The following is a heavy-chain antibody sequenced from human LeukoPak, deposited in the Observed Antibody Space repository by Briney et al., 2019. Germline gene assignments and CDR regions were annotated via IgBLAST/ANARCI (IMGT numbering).Heavy chain of an antibody. CDR2: ISYDGSNK. CDR1: GFTFSSYA. V-gene: IGHV3-30-3*01. CDR3: ARAIVFTSSFDY. D-gene: IGHD1-26*01. Sequence: GGSLRLSCAASGFTFSSYAMHWVRQAPGKGLEWVAVISYDGSNKYYADSVKGRFTISRDNSKNTLYLQMNSPRAEDTAVYYCARAIVFTSSFDYWGQGTLVTVSS. J-gene: IGHJ4*02.